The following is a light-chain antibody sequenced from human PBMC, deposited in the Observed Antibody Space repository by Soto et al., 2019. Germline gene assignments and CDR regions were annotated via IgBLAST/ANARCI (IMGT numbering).Light chain of an antibody. V-gene: IGLV2-23*02. CDR3: CSSAGSSLYVV. J-gene: IGLJ2*01. CDR2: EVS. CDR1: SSDDGSYNL. Sequence: QSVLTQPASVSGSPGQSINISCTGTSSDDGSYNLVSWYQQHPGKAPKLMIYEVSKRPSGVSNRFSGSKSGNTASLTISGLQAEDEADYYCCSSAGSSLYVVFGGGTKLTVL.